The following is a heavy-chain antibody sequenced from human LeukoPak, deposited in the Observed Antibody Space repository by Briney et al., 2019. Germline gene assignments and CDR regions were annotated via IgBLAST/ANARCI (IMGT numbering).Heavy chain of an antibody. D-gene: IGHD3-22*01. CDR3: GMYHYDSSGYYWFDY. Sequence: GGSLRLSCAASGFTVSSNYMSWVRQAPGKGLEWVSVIYSGGSTYYADSVKGRFTISRDNSKNTLYLQMNSLRAEDTAVYYCGMYHYDSSGYYWFDYWGQGTLVTVSS. J-gene: IGHJ4*02. V-gene: IGHV3-66*01. CDR2: IYSGGST. CDR1: GFTVSSNY.